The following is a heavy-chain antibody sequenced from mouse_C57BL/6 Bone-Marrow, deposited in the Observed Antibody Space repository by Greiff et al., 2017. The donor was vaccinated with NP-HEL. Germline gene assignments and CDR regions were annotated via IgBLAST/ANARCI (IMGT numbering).Heavy chain of an antibody. J-gene: IGHJ4*01. D-gene: IGHD2-3*01. V-gene: IGHV5-15*01. CDR1: GFTFSGYG. CDR3: ARHALYDGYPYYYAMDY. CDR2: ISNVAYSI. Sequence: EVTLVESGGGLVQPGGSLKLSCAASGFTFSGYGMAWVRQAPGKGPEWVAVISNVAYSIYYADTLKGRFTISRENAKHTRYLEMSSLRSEDTAMYYCARHALYDGYPYYYAMDYWGQGTSVTVSS.